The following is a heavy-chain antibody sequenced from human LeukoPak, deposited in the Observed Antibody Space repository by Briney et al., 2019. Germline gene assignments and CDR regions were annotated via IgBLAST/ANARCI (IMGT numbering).Heavy chain of an antibody. CDR2: IKPDGSVG. D-gene: IGHD2-15*01. V-gene: IGHV3-7*01. Sequence: PAGSLRLSCAASGFTFSSYWMTWVRQAPGKGLEWVANIKPDGSVGYYVDSVRGRFIISRDNAGNSLYLQMNSLRVEDTAVYYCTLNLVAVAGDHWGQGTLVIVSS. CDR3: TLNLVAVAGDH. J-gene: IGHJ4*02. CDR1: GFTFSSYW.